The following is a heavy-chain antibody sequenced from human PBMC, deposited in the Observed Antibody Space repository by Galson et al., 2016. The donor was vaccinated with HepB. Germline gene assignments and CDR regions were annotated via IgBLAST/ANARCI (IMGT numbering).Heavy chain of an antibody. CDR2: IKTDGSAQ. CDR3: ARGTREADY. CDR1: GFTFDNWW. V-gene: IGHV3-7*01. J-gene: IGHJ4*02. D-gene: IGHD5-24*01. Sequence: SLRLSCAASGFTFDNWWMMWVRQAPGKGLEWVADIKTDGSAQAYVDSVRGRFTISRGNAKNSLYLQLTSLRAEDSAVYYCARGTREADYWGQGTLVTVSS.